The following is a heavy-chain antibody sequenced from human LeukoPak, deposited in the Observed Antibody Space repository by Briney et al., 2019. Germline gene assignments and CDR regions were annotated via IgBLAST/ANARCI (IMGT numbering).Heavy chain of an antibody. Sequence: GGSLRLSRAASGFTFSSYWMAWVRQAPGKGLEWVTSIKPDGSEKRYVDSVKGRFTISRDNTKNSLYLQMSSLGAEDTAFYYCARHSGSNVNFFWGQGTLVTVSS. V-gene: IGHV3-7*05. CDR1: GFTFSSYW. CDR2: IKPDGSEK. D-gene: IGHD3-10*01. CDR3: ARHSGSNVNFF. J-gene: IGHJ4*02.